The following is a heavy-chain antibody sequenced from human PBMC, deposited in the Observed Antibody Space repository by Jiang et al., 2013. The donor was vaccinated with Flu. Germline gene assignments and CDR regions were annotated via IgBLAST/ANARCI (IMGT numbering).Heavy chain of an antibody. CDR3: ARASAGATNHYSGSYARRYFDY. Sequence: GSGLVKPSETLSLTCTVSGGSISSSSYYWGWIRQPPGKGLEWIGSIYYSGSTYYNPSLKSRVTISVDTSKNQFSLKLSSVTAADTAVYYCARASAGATNHYSGSYARRYFDYWGQGTLVTVSS. J-gene: IGHJ4*02. D-gene: IGHD1-26*01. CDR1: GGSISSSSYY. CDR2: IYYSGST. V-gene: IGHV4-39*01.